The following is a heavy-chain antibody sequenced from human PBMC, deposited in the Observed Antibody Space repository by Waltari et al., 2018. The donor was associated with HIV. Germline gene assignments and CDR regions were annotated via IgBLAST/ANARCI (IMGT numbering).Heavy chain of an antibody. CDR2: INAGTGNT. V-gene: IGHV1-3*01. CDR3: ARHNSSWYGTFDH. J-gene: IGHJ4*02. D-gene: IGHD6-19*01. Sequence: QVHILQSGAEVKKPGASVKVSCKASGYTFTSYPIHWLRQAPGQRLEWMAWINAGTGNTKYSQNFQGRVTITRDTSASTAYMELSSLRSEDTAVYYCARHNSSWYGTFDHWGQGTLVTVSS. CDR1: GYTFTSYP.